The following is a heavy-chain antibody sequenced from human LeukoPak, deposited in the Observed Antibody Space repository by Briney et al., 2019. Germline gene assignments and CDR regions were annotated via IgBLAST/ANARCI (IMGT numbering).Heavy chain of an antibody. Sequence: GASVKVSCKASGYTFTSYYMHWVRQAPGQGLEWMGWINPHSGGTNYAQKFQGRVTMTRDTSISTAYMELNRLRSDDTAVCYCARARCSSISCYHFDYWGQGTLVTVSS. V-gene: IGHV1-2*02. CDR3: ARARCSSISCYHFDY. D-gene: IGHD2-2*01. CDR1: GYTFTSYY. J-gene: IGHJ4*02. CDR2: INPHSGGT.